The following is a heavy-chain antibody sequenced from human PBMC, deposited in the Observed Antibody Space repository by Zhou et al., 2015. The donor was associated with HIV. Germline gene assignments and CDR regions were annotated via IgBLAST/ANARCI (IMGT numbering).Heavy chain of an antibody. CDR1: GGTFSSYA. Sequence: QVQLVQSGAEVKKPGSSVKVSCKASGGTFSSYAISWVRQAPGQGLEWMGGIIPIFGTANYAQKFQGRVTITADESTSTAYMELSSLRSEDTAVYYCAREGIAAAGHQFDAFDIWGQGTMVTVSS. D-gene: IGHD6-13*01. J-gene: IGHJ3*02. CDR2: IIPIFGTA. CDR3: AREGIAAAGHQFDAFDI. V-gene: IGHV1-69*01.